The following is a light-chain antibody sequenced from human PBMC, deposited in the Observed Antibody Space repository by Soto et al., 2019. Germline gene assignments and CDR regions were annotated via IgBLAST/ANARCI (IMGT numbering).Light chain of an antibody. CDR1: QSVRSW. V-gene: IGKV1-39*01. CDR2: AAS. J-gene: IGKJ1*01. CDR3: QQSYSIPWT. Sequence: DIQMTQSPSTLSASVGDRVTITCRASQSVRSWLAWYQQKPGRAPKVLIYAASSLQSGIPSRFSGSGSGTDFTLTISSLQPEDFATYYCQQSYSIPWTFGQGTKVDIK.